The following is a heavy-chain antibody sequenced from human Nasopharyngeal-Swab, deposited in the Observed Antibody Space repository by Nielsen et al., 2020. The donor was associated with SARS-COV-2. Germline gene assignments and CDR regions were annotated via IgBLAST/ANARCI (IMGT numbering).Heavy chain of an antibody. CDR3: ARGVEVGVPYYYYGMDV. J-gene: IGHJ6*02. Sequence: GGSLRLSFAASGFTFSSYSMNWVRQAPGKGLEWVSSISSSSSYIYYADSVKGRFTISRDNAKNSLYLQMNSLRAEDTAVYYCARGVEVGVPYYYYGMDVWGQGTTVTVSS. V-gene: IGHV3-21*01. CDR1: GFTFSSYS. CDR2: ISSSSSYI. D-gene: IGHD3-3*01.